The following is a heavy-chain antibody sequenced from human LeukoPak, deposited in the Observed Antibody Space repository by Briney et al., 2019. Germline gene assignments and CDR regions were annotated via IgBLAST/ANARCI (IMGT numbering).Heavy chain of an antibody. CDR2: ISSSSSYI. Sequence: PGGSLRLSCAASGFTFSSYTMNWVRQAPGKGLEWVSSISSSSSYIYYADSMKGRFTISRDNAKNSLYLQMTSLRAEDTAVYYCARELLLDYWGQGTLVTVSS. D-gene: IGHD1-26*01. V-gene: IGHV3-21*01. CDR3: ARELLLDY. CDR1: GFTFSSYT. J-gene: IGHJ4*02.